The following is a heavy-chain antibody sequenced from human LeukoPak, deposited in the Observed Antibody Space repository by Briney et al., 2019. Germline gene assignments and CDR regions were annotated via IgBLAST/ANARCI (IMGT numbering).Heavy chain of an antibody. J-gene: IGHJ3*02. CDR1: GGSISSSSYY. V-gene: IGHV4-61*01. Sequence: SETLSLTCTVSGGSISSSSYYWSWIRQPPGKGLEWIGYIYYSGSTNYNPSLKSRVTISVDTSKNQFSLKLSSVTAADTAVYYCARSGYINAFDIWGQGTMVTVSS. CDR3: ARSGYINAFDI. CDR2: IYYSGST. D-gene: IGHD5-12*01.